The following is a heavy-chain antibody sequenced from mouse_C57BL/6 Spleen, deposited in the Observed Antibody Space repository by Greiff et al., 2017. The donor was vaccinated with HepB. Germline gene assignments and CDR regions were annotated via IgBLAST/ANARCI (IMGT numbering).Heavy chain of an antibody. J-gene: IGHJ4*01. Sequence: EVMLVESEGGLVQPGSSMKLSCTASGFTFSDYYMAWVRQVPEKGLEWVANINYDGSSTYYLDSLKSRFIISRDNAKNILYLQMSSLKSEDTATYYCARERGAMDYWGPGTSVTVSS. CDR1: GFTFSDYY. V-gene: IGHV5-16*01. CDR2: INYDGSST. CDR3: ARERGAMDY.